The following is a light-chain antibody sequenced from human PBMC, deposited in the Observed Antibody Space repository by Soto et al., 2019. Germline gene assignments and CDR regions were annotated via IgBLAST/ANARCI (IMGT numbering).Light chain of an antibody. CDR2: VDS. Sequence: SYELTQPPSVSVAPGQTARITCGGNNIESKSVHWYQQRPGQAPVLVIYVDSDRPSGIPDRFSASTSGNTAALTISRVEAGDEADYYCSSYTDTSTLVFGTGTKVTVL. CDR1: NIESKS. J-gene: IGLJ1*01. V-gene: IGLV3-21*02. CDR3: SSYTDTSTLV.